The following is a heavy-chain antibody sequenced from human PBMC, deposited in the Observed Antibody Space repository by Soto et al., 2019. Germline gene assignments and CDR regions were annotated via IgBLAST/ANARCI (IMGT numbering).Heavy chain of an antibody. CDR2: IKRKTDGGTT. Sequence: EVQLVESGGGLVKPGGSLRLSCAASGFTFSNAWMSWVRQAPGKGLEWVGRIKRKTDGGTTDYAAPVKGRFTISRDDSKNTLYLQMNSLKTEDTAVYYCTTDPHRPQRDPWGQGTLVTVSS. CDR3: TTDPHRPQRDP. CDR1: GFTFSNAW. V-gene: IGHV3-15*01. J-gene: IGHJ5*02.